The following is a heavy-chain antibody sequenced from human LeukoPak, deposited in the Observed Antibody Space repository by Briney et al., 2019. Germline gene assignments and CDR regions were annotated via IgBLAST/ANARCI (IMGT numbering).Heavy chain of an antibody. CDR3: ARSYSGYAIA. V-gene: IGHV4-31*03. CDR1: GGSIRSNSYY. Sequence: SETLSLTCTVSGGSIRSNSYYWSWIRQRPGKGLEWIGYIYYTGSTYYNPSLMSRVTISVDRSRNQFSLQVTSVSAADTALYYCARSYSGYAIAWGQGALVTVSS. J-gene: IGHJ5*02. CDR2: IYYTGST. D-gene: IGHD5-12*01.